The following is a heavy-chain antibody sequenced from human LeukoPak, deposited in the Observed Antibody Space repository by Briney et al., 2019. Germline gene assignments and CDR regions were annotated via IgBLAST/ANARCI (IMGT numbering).Heavy chain of an antibody. CDR2: INHSGST. CDR3: ARDRAMVRGVIKRDY. Sequence: SETLSLTCAVYGGSFSGYYWSWIRQPPGKGLEWIGEINHSGSTNYNPSLKSRVTISVDTSKNQFSLKLSSVTAADTAVSYCARDRAMVRGVIKRDYWGQGTLVTVSS. J-gene: IGHJ4*02. D-gene: IGHD3-10*01. CDR1: GGSFSGYY. V-gene: IGHV4-34*01.